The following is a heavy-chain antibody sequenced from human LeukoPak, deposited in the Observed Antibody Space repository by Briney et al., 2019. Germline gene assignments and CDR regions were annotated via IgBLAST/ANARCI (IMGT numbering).Heavy chain of an antibody. V-gene: IGHV4-39*07. CDR2: IYYSGST. CDR3: ARVSSGWYYFDY. Sequence: PSETLSLTCTVSGGSISSSSYYWGWIRRPPGKGLEWIGSIYYSGSTYYNPSLKSRVTISVDTSKNQFSLKLSSVTAADTAVYYCARVSSGWYYFDYWGQGTLVTVSS. D-gene: IGHD6-19*01. CDR1: GGSISSSSYY. J-gene: IGHJ4*02.